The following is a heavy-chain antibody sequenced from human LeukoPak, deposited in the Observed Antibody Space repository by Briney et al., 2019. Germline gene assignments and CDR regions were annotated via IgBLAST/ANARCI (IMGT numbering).Heavy chain of an antibody. D-gene: IGHD1-26*01. CDR2: ISGSGGST. V-gene: IGHV3-23*01. J-gene: IGHJ3*02. Sequence: GGSLRLSCAASGFTVSSNYMSWVRQAPGKGLEWVSAISGSGGSTYYADSVKGRFTNSRDNSKNTLYLQMNSLRAEDTAVYYCAKDRSGSGSYYVDAFDIWGQGTMVTVSS. CDR3: AKDRSGSGSYYVDAFDI. CDR1: GFTVSSNY.